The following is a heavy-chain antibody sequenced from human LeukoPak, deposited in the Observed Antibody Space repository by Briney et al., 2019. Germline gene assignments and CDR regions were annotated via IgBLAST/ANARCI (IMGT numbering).Heavy chain of an antibody. J-gene: IGHJ4*02. CDR3: ARISYYYDSSGHPGYFDY. V-gene: IGHV4-38-2*01. D-gene: IGHD3-22*01. Sequence: RPSATLSLTCVFSGCSISSGYYWGWIRQPPGKGLEWIGSIYHSGTTYYTPSLKSRVSVSVDTSNNQFSLRLTSVTAAATTVYYCARISYYYDSSGHPGYFDYWGQGTLVTVSS. CDR2: IYHSGTT. CDR1: GCSISSGYY.